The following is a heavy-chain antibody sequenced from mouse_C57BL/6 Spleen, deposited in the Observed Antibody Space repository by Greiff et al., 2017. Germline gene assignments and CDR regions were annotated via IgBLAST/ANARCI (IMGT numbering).Heavy chain of an antibody. CDR1: GYTFTDYE. Sequence: QVHVKQSGAELVRPGASVTLSCKASGYTFTDYEMHWVKQTPVHGLEWIGAIDPETGGTAYNQKFKGKAILTADKSSSTAYMELRSLTSEDSAVYNCTRSYYSNPAWFAYWGQGTLVTVSA. D-gene: IGHD2-5*01. J-gene: IGHJ3*01. CDR3: TRSYYSNPAWFAY. V-gene: IGHV1-15*01. CDR2: IDPETGGT.